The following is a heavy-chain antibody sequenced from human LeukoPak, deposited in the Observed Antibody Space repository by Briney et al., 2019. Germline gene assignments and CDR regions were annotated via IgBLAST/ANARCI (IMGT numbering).Heavy chain of an antibody. CDR1: GGSISSSNW. J-gene: IGHJ5*02. D-gene: IGHD3-10*01. CDR3: ARAVGELLIRWVNWFDP. Sequence: SETLSLTCAVSGGSISSSNWWSWVRQPPGKGLEWIGEIYHSGSTNYNPSLKSRVTISVDKSKNQFSLKLSSVTAADTAVYYCARAVGELLIRWVNWFDPWGQGTLVTVSS. CDR2: IYHSGST. V-gene: IGHV4-4*02.